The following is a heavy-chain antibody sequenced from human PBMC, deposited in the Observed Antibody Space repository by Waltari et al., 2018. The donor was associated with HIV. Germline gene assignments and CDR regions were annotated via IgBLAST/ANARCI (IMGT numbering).Heavy chain of an antibody. CDR1: GLRFRSYS. CDR2: MSDDTRYP. D-gene: IGHD1-20*01. V-gene: IGHV3-48*01. CDR3: VRDYKWAFDY. Sequence: EVKLVESGGGLIQPGGSLGLSCATSGLRFRSYSMNWVRQAPGEGLEWLAYMSDDTRYPYYADSVKGRFTISRDNAEDSVYLQMTNLRVEDTAVYYCVRDYKWAFDYWGQGTRVTVSS. J-gene: IGHJ4*02.